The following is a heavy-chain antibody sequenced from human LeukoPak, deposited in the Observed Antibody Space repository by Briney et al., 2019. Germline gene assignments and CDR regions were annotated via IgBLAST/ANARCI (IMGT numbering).Heavy chain of an antibody. CDR3: ARSVEGYCSGGSCYSYYYYMDV. CDR2: IDTSGNT. CDR1: GGSISSYY. V-gene: IGHV4-4*07. D-gene: IGHD2-15*01. J-gene: IGHJ6*03. Sequence: SETLSLTCTVSGGSISSYYWSWIRQPAGKGLEWIGRIDTSGNTNYKPSLKSRVTMSVDTSKNQFSLKLSSVTAADTAVYYCARSVEGYCSGGSCYSYYYYMDVWGKGTTVTVSS.